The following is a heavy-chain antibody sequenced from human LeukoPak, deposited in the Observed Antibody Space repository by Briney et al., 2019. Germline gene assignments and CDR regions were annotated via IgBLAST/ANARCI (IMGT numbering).Heavy chain of an antibody. CDR1: GFTFNNYS. J-gene: IGHJ4*02. V-gene: IGHV3-21*01. D-gene: IGHD2-2*01. CDR2: ISSSSSYI. Sequence: NPGGSLRLSCAASGFTFNNYSMNWVRQAPGKGLEWVSSISSSSSYIYYADSVKGRFTISRDNAKNSLYLQMNSLRAEDTAVYYCARDLPDIVVVPAAMAEDYWGQGTLVTVSS. CDR3: ARDLPDIVVVPAAMAEDY.